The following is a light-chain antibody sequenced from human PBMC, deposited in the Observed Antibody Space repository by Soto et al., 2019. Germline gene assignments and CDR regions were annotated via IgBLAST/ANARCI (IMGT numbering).Light chain of an antibody. CDR1: QTVSSTY. CDR3: QQRNEWPLT. CDR2: GAS. Sequence: IVLTQSPGTLSLSPGERATLSCRASQTVSSTYLAWYQQTPGQAPRLLIYGASSRATGIPDRFSGSGSGTDFTLTISRLEPEDFAVYYCQQRNEWPLTFGGGTKVDIK. V-gene: IGKV3D-20*02. J-gene: IGKJ4*01.